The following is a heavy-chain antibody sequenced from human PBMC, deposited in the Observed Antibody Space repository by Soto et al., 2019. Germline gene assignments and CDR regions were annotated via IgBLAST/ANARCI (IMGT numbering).Heavy chain of an antibody. CDR3: ARSAATISVTLIWGEVLDI. J-gene: IGHJ3*02. CDR1: GGSIRRYY. Sequence: QVQLRESGPGLVKPSETLSLTCSVSGGSIRRYYWSWIRQPPGKGLEWIGYIYSSGTTNYNPSLQCRVAISGDTAKKQISLNLRSVTAADTAVYYCARSAATISVTLIWGEVLDIWGQGTKVTGSS. D-gene: IGHD5-12*01. CDR2: IYSSGTT. V-gene: IGHV4-59*01.